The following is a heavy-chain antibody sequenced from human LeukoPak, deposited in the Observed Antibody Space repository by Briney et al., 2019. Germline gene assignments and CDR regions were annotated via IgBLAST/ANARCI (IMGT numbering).Heavy chain of an antibody. V-gene: IGHV3-7*01. D-gene: IGHD6-13*01. CDR1: GFNFNYYF. CDR3: ATEYWYRHDY. CDR2: IDKDGSGT. Sequence: GGSLRLSCATSGFNFNYYFMAWVGQAPGKGLEWLATIDKDGSGTEYIDSVRGRFTISRDNTKKSIYLQMSSLSADDTAVYFCATEYWYRHDYWGQGILVTVSS. J-gene: IGHJ4*02.